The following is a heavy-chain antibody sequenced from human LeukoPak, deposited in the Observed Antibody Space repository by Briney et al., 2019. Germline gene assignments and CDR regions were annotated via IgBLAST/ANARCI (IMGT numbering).Heavy chain of an antibody. D-gene: IGHD6-13*01. Sequence: PGGSLRLSCAASGFTFSNYWMSWVRQAPGKGLEWVANVKQDGTEKYYVDSVKGRFTISRDNAKNSLYLQMTSLRVEDTAVYYCAGAGGSSWADYWGQGTLVTVSS. J-gene: IGHJ4*02. CDR1: GFTFSNYW. CDR3: AGAGGSSWADY. CDR2: VKQDGTEK. V-gene: IGHV3-7*01.